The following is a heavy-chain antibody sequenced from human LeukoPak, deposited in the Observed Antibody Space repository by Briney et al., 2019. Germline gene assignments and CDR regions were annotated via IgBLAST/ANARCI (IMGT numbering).Heavy chain of an antibody. D-gene: IGHD1-1*01. CDR2: LNLDGSDK. CDR1: GFTFSESW. V-gene: IGHV3-7*03. Sequence: GGSLRLSCVVSGFTFSESWMSRVRQAPGKGLGWVASLNLDGSDKYYVDSVKGRFTISRDNAKNSLYLQMDSLRVEDTAVYYCAKGKRYPDYWGQGTLVTVSS. J-gene: IGHJ4*02. CDR3: AKGKRYPDY.